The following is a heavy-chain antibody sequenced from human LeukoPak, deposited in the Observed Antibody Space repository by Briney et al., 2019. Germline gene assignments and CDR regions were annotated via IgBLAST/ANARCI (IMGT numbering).Heavy chain of an antibody. J-gene: IGHJ4*02. D-gene: IGHD6-13*01. CDR1: GYTFTGYY. CDR2: INPNNGGT. CDR3: ARGYSSPVPNFDY. Sequence: ASVKVSCKASGYTFTGYYMHWVRQAPGQGLEWMGWINPNNGGTSYAQKFQGRVAMTRDTSITTAYMELPSLTSDDTAVYYCARGYSSPVPNFDYWGQGTLVTVSS. V-gene: IGHV1-2*02.